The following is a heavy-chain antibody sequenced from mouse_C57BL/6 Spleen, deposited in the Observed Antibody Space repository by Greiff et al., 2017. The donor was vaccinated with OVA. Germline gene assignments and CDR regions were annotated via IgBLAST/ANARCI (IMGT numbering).Heavy chain of an antibody. CDR2: IYPGSGST. J-gene: IGHJ2*01. CDR3: ARIYYGSSCDY. Sequence: QVQLQQPGAELVKPGASVKMSCKASGYTFTSYWITWVKQRPGQGLEWIGDIYPGSGSTNYNEKLKSKATLTVDTSSSTAYMQLSSLTSEDSAVYYCARIYYGSSCDYWGQGTTLTVSS. D-gene: IGHD1-1*01. CDR1: GYTFTSYW. V-gene: IGHV1-55*01.